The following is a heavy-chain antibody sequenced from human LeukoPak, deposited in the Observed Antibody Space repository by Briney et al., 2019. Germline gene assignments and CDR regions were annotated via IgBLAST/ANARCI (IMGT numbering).Heavy chain of an antibody. J-gene: IGHJ4*02. V-gene: IGHV3-23*01. CDR2: ISDSGGGT. CDR1: GFTFSSYA. Sequence: GGSLRLSCAASGFTFSSYAMSWVRQAPGKGLEWVSGISDSGGGTYYADSVKGRFTISRDNSKNTLYLQMNSLRAEDTAVYYCAKLPGRAADYWGQGTLVTVSS. CDR3: AKLPGRAADY.